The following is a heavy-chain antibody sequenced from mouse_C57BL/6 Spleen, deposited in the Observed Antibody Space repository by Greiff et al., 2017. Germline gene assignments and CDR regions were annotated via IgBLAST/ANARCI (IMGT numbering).Heavy chain of an antibody. D-gene: IGHD4-1*01. Sequence: QVQLQQPGAELVMPGASVKLSCKASGYTFTSYWMHWVKQRPGQGLEWIGEIDPSDSYTNYNQKFKGKSTLTVDKSSSTAYMQLSSLTSEDSAVYYCARKLTGSHYYAMDYWGQGTSVTVSS. CDR1: GYTFTSYW. V-gene: IGHV1-69*01. CDR3: ARKLTGSHYYAMDY. CDR2: IDPSDSYT. J-gene: IGHJ4*01.